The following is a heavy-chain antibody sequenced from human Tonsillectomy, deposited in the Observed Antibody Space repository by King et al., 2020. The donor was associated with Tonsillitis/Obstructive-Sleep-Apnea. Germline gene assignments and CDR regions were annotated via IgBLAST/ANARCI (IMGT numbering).Heavy chain of an antibody. Sequence: VQLQESGPGLVKPSQTLSLTCTVSGGSISSGGYYWSWIRQHTGKGLEWIGDIYYSGSTYYNPSLKSRVTISVDTSKNQFSLNLSSVTAADTAVYYCAGENRNPSWFDTWGQGTLVTVSS. CDR3: AGENRNPSWFDT. CDR2: IYYSGST. CDR1: GGSISSGGYY. D-gene: IGHD1-14*01. V-gene: IGHV4-31*03. J-gene: IGHJ5*02.